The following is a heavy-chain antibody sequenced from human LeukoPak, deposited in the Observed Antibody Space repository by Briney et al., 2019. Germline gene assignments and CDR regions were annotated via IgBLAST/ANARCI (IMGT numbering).Heavy chain of an antibody. V-gene: IGHV1-18*01. Sequence: ASVKVSCKVSGYTLTELSMHWVRQAPGKGLEWMGWISAYNGNTNYAQKLQGRVTMTTDTSTSTAYMELRSLRSDDTAVYYCARGLDHDGRGYWGQGTLVTVSS. CDR3: ARGLDHDGRGY. CDR2: ISAYNGNT. CDR1: GYTLTELS. J-gene: IGHJ4*02. D-gene: IGHD1-1*01.